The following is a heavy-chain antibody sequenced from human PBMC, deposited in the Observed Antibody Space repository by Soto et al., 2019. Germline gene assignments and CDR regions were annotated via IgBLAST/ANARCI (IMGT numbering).Heavy chain of an antibody. D-gene: IGHD5-12*01. CDR3: ARVAVEMATIHVFDY. Sequence: QVQLVESGGGVVQPGRSLRLSCAASGFTFSSYAMHWVRQAPGKGLEWVAVISYDGSNKYYADSVKGRFTISRDNSKNTPYLQMNSLRAEDTAVYYCARVAVEMATIHVFDYWCQGTLVTVSS. V-gene: IGHV3-30-3*01. CDR2: ISYDGSNK. CDR1: GFTFSSYA. J-gene: IGHJ4*02.